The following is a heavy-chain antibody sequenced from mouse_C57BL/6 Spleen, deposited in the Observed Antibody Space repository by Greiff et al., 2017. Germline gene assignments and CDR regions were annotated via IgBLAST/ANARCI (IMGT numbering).Heavy chain of an antibody. CDR1: GYTFTSYG. CDR2: IYPRSGNT. D-gene: IGHD3-2*01. Sequence: QVQPQQSGAELARPGASVKLSCKASGYTFTSYGISWVKQRTGQGLEWIGEIYPRSGNTYYNEKFKGKATLTADKSSSTAYMELRSLTSEDSAVYFCARLRQLYYAMDYWGQGTSVTVSS. CDR3: ARLRQLYYAMDY. V-gene: IGHV1-81*01. J-gene: IGHJ4*01.